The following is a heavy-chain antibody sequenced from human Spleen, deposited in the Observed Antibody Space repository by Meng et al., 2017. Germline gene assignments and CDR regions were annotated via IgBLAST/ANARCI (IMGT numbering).Heavy chain of an antibody. Sequence: VKVSRKASGYTFTSYDINWVRQATGQGLEWMGRIDPKSGDTHYAQRFQGRVTMTGNTSISTAYMELSGLRSDDTAMYYCARDEDISAAGKLFGDYWGQGTLVTVSS. CDR1: GYTFTSYD. V-gene: IGHV1-2*06. J-gene: IGHJ4*02. D-gene: IGHD6-13*01. CDR3: ARDEDISAAGKLFGDY. CDR2: IDPKSGDT.